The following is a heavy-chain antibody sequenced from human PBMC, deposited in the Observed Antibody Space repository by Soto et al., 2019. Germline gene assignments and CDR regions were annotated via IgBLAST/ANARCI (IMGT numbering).Heavy chain of an antibody. CDR3: ARGGHIAVVPASFDY. CDR2: IHPSGGGT. Sequence: AASVKVSCKPSGYTFNTYYLHWVRQAPGQALEWMGVIHPSGGGTTYAQKFLGRVTVTRDTSTSTVFMELSSLRSDDTAVYYCARGGHIAVVPASFDYWGQGTLVPVSS. D-gene: IGHD2-21*02. CDR1: GYTFNTYY. J-gene: IGHJ4*02. V-gene: IGHV1-46*02.